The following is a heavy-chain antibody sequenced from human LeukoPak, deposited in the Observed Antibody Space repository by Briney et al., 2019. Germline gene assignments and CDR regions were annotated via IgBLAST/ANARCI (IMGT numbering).Heavy chain of an antibody. CDR1: GGSIRSYY. CDR2: IYYSGST. CDR3: ARVYYSNSYDYWYFDL. Sequence: SETLSLTCTVSGGSIRSYYWSWIRQPPGKGLEWIGYIYYSGSTNYNPSLKSRVTISVDTSKNQFSLRLSSVTAADTAVYYCARVYYSNSYDYWYFDLWGRGTLVTVSS. J-gene: IGHJ2*01. D-gene: IGHD6-13*01. V-gene: IGHV4-59*01.